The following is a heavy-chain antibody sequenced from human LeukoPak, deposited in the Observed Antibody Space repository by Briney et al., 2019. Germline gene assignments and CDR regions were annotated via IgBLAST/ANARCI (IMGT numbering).Heavy chain of an antibody. CDR1: GYTFTGYY. Sequence: ASVKVSCKASGYTFTGYYMDWVRQAPGQGLEWMGWINPNSGGTNYAQKFQGRVTMTRETSISTAYMELSRLRSDDTGVYYCASPGDCSSTSCLRYWGQGTLVTVSS. J-gene: IGHJ4*02. CDR2: INPNSGGT. CDR3: ASPGDCSSTSCLRY. V-gene: IGHV1-2*02. D-gene: IGHD2-2*01.